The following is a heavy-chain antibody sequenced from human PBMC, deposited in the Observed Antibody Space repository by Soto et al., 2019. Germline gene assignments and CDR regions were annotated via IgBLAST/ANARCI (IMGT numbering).Heavy chain of an antibody. CDR3: AASTDREYNPDY. V-gene: IGHV1-58*02. CDR2: IVVGSGNT. Sequence: SVKVSCKASGFTFTSSAMQWVRQARGQRLEWIGWIVVGSGNTNYAQKFQERVTITRDMSTSTAYMELSSLRSEDTAVYYCAASTDREYNPDYWGQGTLVTVSS. J-gene: IGHJ4*02. D-gene: IGHD6-6*01. CDR1: GFTFTSSA.